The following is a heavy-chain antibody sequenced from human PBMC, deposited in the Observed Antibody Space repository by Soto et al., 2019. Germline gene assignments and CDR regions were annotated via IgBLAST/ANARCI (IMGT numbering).Heavy chain of an antibody. Sequence: QVQLVESGGGVVQPGRSLRLSCAASGFTFSSYGMHWVRQAPGKGLEWVAVISYDGSNKYYADSVKGRFNISRDNSKNTLYLQMNSLRAEDTAVYYCAKDGQDYYFDYWGQGTLVTVSS. CDR1: GFTFSSYG. CDR3: AKDGQDYYFDY. V-gene: IGHV3-30*18. J-gene: IGHJ4*02. CDR2: ISYDGSNK.